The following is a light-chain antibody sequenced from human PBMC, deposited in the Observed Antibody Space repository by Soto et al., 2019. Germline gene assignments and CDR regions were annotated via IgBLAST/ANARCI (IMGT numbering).Light chain of an antibody. J-gene: IGLJ3*02. CDR3: QVWDSASDQRV. Sequence: SSELTQPPSVSVPPGQPARITCGGTNIGRKSVHWYQQRPGQAPVLVVYDDSDRPSGIPERFSGSNSGSTATLTISWVEVGDEADYYCQVWDSASDQRVFGGGTRLTVL. V-gene: IGLV3-21*02. CDR2: DDS. CDR1: NIGRKS.